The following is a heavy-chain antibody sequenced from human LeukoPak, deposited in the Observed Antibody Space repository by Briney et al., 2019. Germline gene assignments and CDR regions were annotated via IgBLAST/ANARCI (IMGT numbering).Heavy chain of an antibody. V-gene: IGHV1-18*01. J-gene: IGHJ4*02. Sequence: ASVKVSCKASGYTFTSYGISWVRQAPGQGLEWMGWISAYNGNTNYAQKLQGRVTMTTDTSTSTAYMELRSLRSDDTAVYYCARDRGYCSGGNCYSVLDYWGQGILVTVSS. CDR2: ISAYNGNT. CDR1: GYTFTSYG. CDR3: ARDRGYCSGGNCYSVLDY. D-gene: IGHD2-15*01.